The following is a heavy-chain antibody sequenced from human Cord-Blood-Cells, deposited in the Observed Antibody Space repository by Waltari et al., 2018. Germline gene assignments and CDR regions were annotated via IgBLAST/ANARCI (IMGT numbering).Heavy chain of an antibody. D-gene: IGHD3-10*01. CDR2: ISYDGSNK. V-gene: IGHV3-30*18. Sequence: QVQLVESGGGVVQPGRSLRLSCAASGFTFSSYGMHWVRPAPGKGLERVAVISYDGSNKYYADSVKGRFTISRDNSKNTLYLQMNSLRAEDTAVYYCAKDTGGPFDYWGQGTLVTVSS. CDR1: GFTFSSYG. CDR3: AKDTGGPFDY. J-gene: IGHJ4*02.